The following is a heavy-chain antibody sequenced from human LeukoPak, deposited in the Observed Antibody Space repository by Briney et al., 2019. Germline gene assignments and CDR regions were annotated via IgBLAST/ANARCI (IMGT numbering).Heavy chain of an antibody. J-gene: IGHJ4*02. D-gene: IGHD6-19*01. Sequence: PSGTLSLTCAVSGGSISSPNWWSWVRQPPGKGLEWIGEIYHTGSTNYNPSLKSRVTISVDKSKNQFSLRLDSVTAADTAVYYCARDSFSRGSASYVGDDYWGQGTLVTVSS. V-gene: IGHV4-4*02. CDR3: ARDSFSRGSASYVGDDY. CDR2: IYHTGST. CDR1: GGSISSPNW.